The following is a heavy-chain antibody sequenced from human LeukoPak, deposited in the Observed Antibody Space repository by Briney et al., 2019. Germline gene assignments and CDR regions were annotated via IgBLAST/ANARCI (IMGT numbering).Heavy chain of an antibody. D-gene: IGHD4-17*01. J-gene: IGHJ4*02. Sequence: GGSLRLSCAASGFTFSSYLMSWVRQAPGKGLEWVANIKQDGSEKYYVDSVKGRFTISRDNAKNSLYLQMNSLRAEDTAVYYCARATTVTDYWGQGTLVTVSS. CDR3: ARATTVTDY. V-gene: IGHV3-7*01. CDR1: GFTFSSYL. CDR2: IKQDGSEK.